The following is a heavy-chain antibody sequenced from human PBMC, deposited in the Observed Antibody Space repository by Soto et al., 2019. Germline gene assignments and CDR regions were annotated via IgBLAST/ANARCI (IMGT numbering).Heavy chain of an antibody. CDR1: GFTFSSYG. D-gene: IGHD5-18*01. CDR3: AKVRTAMAPVYYYYGMDV. CDR2: ISYDGSNK. Sequence: GGSLRLSCAASGFTFSSYGMHWVRQAPGKGLEWVAVISYDGSNKYYADSVKGRFTISRDNSKNTLYLQMNSLRAEDTAVYYCAKVRTAMAPVYYYYGMDVWGQGTTVTVSS. V-gene: IGHV3-30*18. J-gene: IGHJ6*02.